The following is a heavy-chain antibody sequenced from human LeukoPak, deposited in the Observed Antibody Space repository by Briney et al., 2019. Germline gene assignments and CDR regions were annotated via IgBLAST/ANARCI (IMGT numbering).Heavy chain of an antibody. Sequence: PSETLSLTCTVSGGSISSYYWSWIRQPAGKGLEWIGRIYTSGSTNYNPSLKSRVTMSVDTSKNQFSLKLSSVTAADTAVYYCARTATVDTAMVRGRGYYFDYWGQGTLVTVSS. CDR1: GGSISSYY. CDR3: ARTATVDTAMVRGRGYYFDY. D-gene: IGHD5-18*01. V-gene: IGHV4-4*07. CDR2: IYTSGST. J-gene: IGHJ4*02.